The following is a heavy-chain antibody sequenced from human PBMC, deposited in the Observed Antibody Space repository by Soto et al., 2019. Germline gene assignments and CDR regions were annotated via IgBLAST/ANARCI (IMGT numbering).Heavy chain of an antibody. Sequence: PGGSLRLSCAASGFPFSSYEMNWVRQAPGKGLEWVSYISSSGSTIYYADSVKGRFSISRDNAKNSLYLQMNSLRADDMAVYYCARALDFWSGYLSDCGHGTLVIVSS. CDR2: ISSSGSTI. CDR3: ARALDFWSGYLSD. J-gene: IGHJ4*01. D-gene: IGHD3-3*01. V-gene: IGHV3-48*03. CDR1: GFPFSSYE.